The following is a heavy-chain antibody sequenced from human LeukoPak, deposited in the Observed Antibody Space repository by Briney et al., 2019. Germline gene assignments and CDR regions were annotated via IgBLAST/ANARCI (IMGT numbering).Heavy chain of an antibody. V-gene: IGHV4-34*01. CDR2: INHSGST. CDR1: GGSFSGYY. Sequence: SETLSLTCAVYGGSFSGYYWNWIRQPPGKGLEWIGGINHSGSTNYNPSLKSRVTISVDTSRNQFSLKLSSVTAADTAMYYCARGLGYSGSYGHDAFDIWGQGTMVTVSS. J-gene: IGHJ3*02. CDR3: ARGLGYSGSYGHDAFDI. D-gene: IGHD1-26*01.